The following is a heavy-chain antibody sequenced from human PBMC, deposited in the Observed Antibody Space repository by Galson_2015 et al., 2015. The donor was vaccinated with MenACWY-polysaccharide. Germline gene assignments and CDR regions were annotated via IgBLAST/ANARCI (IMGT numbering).Heavy chain of an antibody. Sequence: SLRLSCAASGFTFSHYAMSWVRQAPGKGLEWVSSIWGSGGDTYYVDSVKGRFTISRDNSKNTLYLQMNSLRVDDTAIYYCAKNLQSGAWAPFDSCGQGTLVTASS. CDR1: GFTFSHYA. CDR3: AKNLQSGAWAPFDS. J-gene: IGHJ4*02. CDR2: IWGSGGDT. D-gene: IGHD6-25*01. V-gene: IGHV3-23*01.